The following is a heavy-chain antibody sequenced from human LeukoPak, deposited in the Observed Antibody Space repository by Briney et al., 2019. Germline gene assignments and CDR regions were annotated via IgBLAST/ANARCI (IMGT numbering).Heavy chain of an antibody. V-gene: IGHV4-59*08. Sequence: SETLSLTCTVSGGSISSYYWSWIRQPPGKGLEWIGYIYYSGSTNYNPSLKSRVTISVDTSKNQFSLKLSSVTAADTAVYYCATRSTPNYYYGMDVWGQGTTVTVSS. CDR2: IYYSGST. D-gene: IGHD2-2*01. CDR1: GGSISSYY. CDR3: ATRSTPNYYYGMDV. J-gene: IGHJ6*02.